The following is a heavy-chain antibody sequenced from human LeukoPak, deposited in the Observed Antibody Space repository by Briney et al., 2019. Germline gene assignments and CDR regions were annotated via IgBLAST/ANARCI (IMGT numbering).Heavy chain of an antibody. D-gene: IGHD6-6*01. Sequence: KASETLSLTCTVSGGSISSGSYYWSWIRQPAGKGLEWIGRIYTSGSTNYNPSLKSRVTISVDTSKNQFSLKLSSVTAADTAVYYCATQGIAARPFALDVWGKGTTVTVHS. CDR1: GGSISSGSYY. CDR3: ATQGIAARPFALDV. V-gene: IGHV4-61*02. J-gene: IGHJ6*04. CDR2: IYTSGST.